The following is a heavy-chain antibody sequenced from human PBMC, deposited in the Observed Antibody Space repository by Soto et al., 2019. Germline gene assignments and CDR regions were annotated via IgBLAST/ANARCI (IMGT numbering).Heavy chain of an antibody. CDR1: GYSFTSYW. D-gene: IGHD3-3*01. V-gene: IGHV5-51*01. J-gene: IGHJ3*02. CDR2: IYPGDSDT. Sequence: GESLKISCKGSGYSFTSYWIGWVRQMPGKGLEWMGIIYPGDSDTRYSPSFQGQVTISADKSISTAYLQWSSLKASDTAMYYCARHRLTPYDFWSGYYPKDAFDIWGQGTMVTVSS. CDR3: ARHRLTPYDFWSGYYPKDAFDI.